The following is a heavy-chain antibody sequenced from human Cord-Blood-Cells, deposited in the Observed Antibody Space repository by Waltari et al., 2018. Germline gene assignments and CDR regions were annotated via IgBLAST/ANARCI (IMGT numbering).Heavy chain of an antibody. Sequence: QVQLQQWGAGLLKPSETLSLTCAVYGGSFSGYYWGWIRQPPGKGMEGIGEINHSGSTMYNPSLKSRVTTSVDTSKNQFCLKLSSVAAADSAVYYCARVPISGSYDYWGQGTLVTVSS. CDR2: INHSGST. CDR3: ARVPISGSYDY. D-gene: IGHD1-26*01. CDR1: GGSFSGYY. V-gene: IGHV4-34*01. J-gene: IGHJ4*02.